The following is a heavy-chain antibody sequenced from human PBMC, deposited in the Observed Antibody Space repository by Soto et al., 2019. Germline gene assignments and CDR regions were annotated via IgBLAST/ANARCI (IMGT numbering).Heavy chain of an antibody. CDR1: GFTFSSYS. J-gene: IGHJ5*02. CDR2: ISSSSSTI. Sequence: EVQLVESGGGLVQPGGSLRLSCAASGFTFSSYSMNWVRQAPGKGLEWVSYISSSSSTIYYADSVKGRFTISRDNAKNPLYLQMNSLRAEDTAVYYCARGALLNWFDPWGQGTLVTVSS. V-gene: IGHV3-48*01. CDR3: ARGALLNWFDP. D-gene: IGHD2-15*01.